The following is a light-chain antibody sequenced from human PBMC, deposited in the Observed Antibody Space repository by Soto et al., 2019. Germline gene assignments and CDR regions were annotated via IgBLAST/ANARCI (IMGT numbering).Light chain of an antibody. CDR2: GAS. CDR1: QTIRINY. Sequence: ETVFTQSPGTLSLSPGERATLSCRASQTIRINYLAWYRQTPGQAPRLLIYGASNRATGIADRFSGSGSGTDFTLIISRLEPEDFALYYCQQYGSSPWTFGQGTKVEIK. J-gene: IGKJ1*01. CDR3: QQYGSSPWT. V-gene: IGKV3-20*01.